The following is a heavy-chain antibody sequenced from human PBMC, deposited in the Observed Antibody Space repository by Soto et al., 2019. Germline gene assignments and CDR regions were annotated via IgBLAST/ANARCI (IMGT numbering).Heavy chain of an antibody. CDR3: ASPGDPDF. Sequence: WGALRLSCAASGFTFSNHVLSWVRQAPGKGLEWVSAVSTSGNSAHYADSVRGRFAISRDNSKNTVYLQMNSLRAEDTAIYYCASPGDPDFWGQGTLVTVS. V-gene: IGHV3-23*01. J-gene: IGHJ4*02. CDR2: VSTSGNSA. D-gene: IGHD3-16*01. CDR1: GFTFSNHV.